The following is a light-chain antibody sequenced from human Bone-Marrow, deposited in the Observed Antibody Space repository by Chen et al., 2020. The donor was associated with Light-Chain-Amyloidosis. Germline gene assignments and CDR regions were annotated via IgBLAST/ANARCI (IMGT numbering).Light chain of an antibody. CDR1: QTISSNY. Sequence: EIVLTQSPGTLSLSPGEGANLSCRASQTISSNYLTWYQQKLGQAPRLLTYASASRATGLPDRFTRTGSGTALPLTINRLGPEDFAMYYCPQYGTSPLTFCAGTKVAIK. CDR2: ASA. V-gene: IGKV3-20*01. CDR3: PQYGTSPLT. J-gene: IGKJ4*01.